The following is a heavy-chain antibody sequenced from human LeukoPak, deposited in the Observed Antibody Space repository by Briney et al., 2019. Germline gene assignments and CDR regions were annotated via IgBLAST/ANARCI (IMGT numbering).Heavy chain of an antibody. CDR3: AKMGAPVLFGYYFDY. D-gene: IGHD3-10*01. CDR2: ITSTGAAT. V-gene: IGHV3-23*01. CDR1: GFTFSRYG. J-gene: IGHJ4*02. Sequence: GGSLRLSCAASGFTFSRYGMFWVRQAPGKGLEWVSAITSTGAATYYADSVKGLFTISRDNSKNTLYLQINSLSDEDTAVYYCAKMGAPVLFGYYFDYWGQGTLVTVSS.